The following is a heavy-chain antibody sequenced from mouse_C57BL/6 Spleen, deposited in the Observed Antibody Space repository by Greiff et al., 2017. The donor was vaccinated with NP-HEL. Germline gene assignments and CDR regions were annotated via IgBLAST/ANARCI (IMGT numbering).Heavy chain of an antibody. CDR3: ARYKNAWFAY. Sequence: EVMLVESGGGLVQPGGSPSLSCAASGFTFTDYYMSWVRQPPGKALEWLGFIRNKANGYTTEYSASVKGRFTISRDNSQSILYLQMNALRAEDSATYYCARYKNAWFAYWGQGTLVTVSA. J-gene: IGHJ3*01. CDR1: GFTFTDYY. CDR2: IRNKANGYTT. V-gene: IGHV7-3*01.